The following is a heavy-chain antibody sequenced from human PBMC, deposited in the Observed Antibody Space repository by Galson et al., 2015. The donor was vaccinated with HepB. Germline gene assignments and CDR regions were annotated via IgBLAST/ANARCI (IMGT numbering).Heavy chain of an antibody. Sequence: SVKVSCKASGGTFSSYAISWVRQAPGQGLEWMGGIIPIFGTANYAQKFQGRVTITADESTSTAYMELSSLRSEDTAVYYCARKIDGSSWYGGWFDPWGQGTLVTVSS. J-gene: IGHJ5*02. V-gene: IGHV1-69*13. CDR1: GGTFSSYA. D-gene: IGHD6-13*01. CDR3: ARKIDGSSWYGGWFDP. CDR2: IIPIFGTA.